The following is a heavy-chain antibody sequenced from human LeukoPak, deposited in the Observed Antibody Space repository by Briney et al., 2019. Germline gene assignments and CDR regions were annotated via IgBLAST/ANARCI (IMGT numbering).Heavy chain of an antibody. CDR3: ARDPRWLTPDCTSTSCYENYFDP. CDR2: IYHNGGA. D-gene: IGHD2-2*01. CDR1: GYSINNGYQ. V-gene: IGHV4-38-2*02. Sequence: SETLSLTCAVSGYSINNGYQWAWIRQSPGRGLEWIGCIYHNGGAHYNPSLRSRVVISVDTSNNQFSLRLSSVTVADTAVYYCARDPRWLTPDCTSTSCYENYFDPWGRGTLVTVSS. J-gene: IGHJ5*02.